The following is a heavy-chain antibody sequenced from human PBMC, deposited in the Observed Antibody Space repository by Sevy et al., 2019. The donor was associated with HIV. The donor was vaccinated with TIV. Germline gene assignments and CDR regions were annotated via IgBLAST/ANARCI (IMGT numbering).Heavy chain of an antibody. D-gene: IGHD2-8*01. CDR3: ARLDFRGCCTNSYDYMDV. J-gene: IGHJ6*03. CDR2: INHSGST. CDR1: GGSFSGYY. Sequence: SETLSLTCAVYGGSFSGYYWSWIRQPPGKGLEWIGEINHSGSTNYNPSLKSRVTISVDTSKNQFSLKLSSVTAADTAVYYCARLDFRGCCTNSYDYMDVWGKGTTVTVSS. V-gene: IGHV4-34*01.